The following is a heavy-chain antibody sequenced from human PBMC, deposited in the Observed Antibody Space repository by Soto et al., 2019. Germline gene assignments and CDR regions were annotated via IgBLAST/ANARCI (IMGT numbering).Heavy chain of an antibody. CDR1: GYTFTSYY. Sequence: QVQLVQSGAEVKKPGASVKVSCKASGYTFTSYYMHWVRQAPAQGLEWMGIINPSGGSTSYAQKFQGRVTMTRDTSTSTVYMELSSLRSEDTAVYYCARPDDYIWGSFPEDYWCQGTLVTVSS. V-gene: IGHV1-46*03. D-gene: IGHD3-16*01. J-gene: IGHJ4*02. CDR2: INPSGGST. CDR3: ARPDDYIWGSFPEDY.